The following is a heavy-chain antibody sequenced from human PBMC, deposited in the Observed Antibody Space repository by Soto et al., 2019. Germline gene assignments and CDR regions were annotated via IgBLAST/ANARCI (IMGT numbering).Heavy chain of an antibody. V-gene: IGHV3-23*01. J-gene: IGHJ4*02. CDR1: GFTFTSYA. D-gene: IGHD5-18*01. Sequence: PGGSLRLSCAASGFTFTSYAMTWVRQAPGKGLERLSTISGRGASTYDTDSVKGRFTISRDNSKNMLYLQLNSLRAEDTAVYYCAKAGRGHSYSYYYDCWGQGTLVTVSS. CDR2: ISGRGAST. CDR3: AKAGRGHSYSYYYDC.